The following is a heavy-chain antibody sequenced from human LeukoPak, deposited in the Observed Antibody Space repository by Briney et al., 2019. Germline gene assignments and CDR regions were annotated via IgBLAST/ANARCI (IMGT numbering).Heavy chain of an antibody. CDR2: IDYSGDTT. V-gene: IGHV3-23*01. CDR3: ARDRPIIVVADAFDI. J-gene: IGHJ3*02. CDR1: GFTLSSYE. Sequence: GGSLRLSCTASGFTLSSYEMTWIRQAPGKGLEWVSSIDYSGDTTYYADSVRGRFTISRDNSKNTLYLQMNSLRPEDTAVYYCARDRPIIVVADAFDIWGQGTMVTVSS. D-gene: IGHD3-22*01.